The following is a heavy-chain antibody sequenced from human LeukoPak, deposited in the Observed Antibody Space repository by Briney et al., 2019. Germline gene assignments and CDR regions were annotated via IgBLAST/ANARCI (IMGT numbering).Heavy chain of an antibody. CDR1: GFTFSSYW. CDR2: INSDGSST. J-gene: IGHJ4*02. V-gene: IGHV3-74*01. D-gene: IGHD6-19*01. CDR3: ARANGWSIDY. Sequence: GGSLRLSCAASGFTFSSYWMHWVRQAPGKGLVWVSRINSDGSSTFYADSVKGRFTISRDNAKNTVYLQMNSLRAEDTGVYYCARANGWSIDYWGQGTLVTVPS.